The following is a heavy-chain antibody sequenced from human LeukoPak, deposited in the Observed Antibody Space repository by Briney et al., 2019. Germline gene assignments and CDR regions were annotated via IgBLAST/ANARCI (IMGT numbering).Heavy chain of an antibody. V-gene: IGHV4-4*09. CDR3: ARVVGGDSSGNYFDY. CDR2: IYTSGST. Sequence: SETLSLTCTVSGGSISSSYWSWIRQPPGKELEWIGYIYTSGSTSYNPSLKSRVTISVDTSKNQFSLKLSSVTAADTAVYHCARVVGGDSSGNYFDYWGQGTLVTVSS. D-gene: IGHD6-19*01. CDR1: GGSISSSY. J-gene: IGHJ4*02.